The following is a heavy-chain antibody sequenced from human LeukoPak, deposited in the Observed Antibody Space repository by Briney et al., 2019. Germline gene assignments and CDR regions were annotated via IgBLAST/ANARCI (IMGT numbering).Heavy chain of an antibody. D-gene: IGHD2-8*02. J-gene: IGHJ6*02. V-gene: IGHV1-2*04. Sequence: ASVKVSCKASGYTFTGYYMHWVRQAPGQGLEWMGWINPNSGGTNYAQKFQGWVTMTRDTSISTAYMELSRLRSDDTAVYYCARDLVDHHYGMDVWGQGTTVTVSS. CDR1: GYTFTGYY. CDR3: ARDLVDHHYGMDV. CDR2: INPNSGGT.